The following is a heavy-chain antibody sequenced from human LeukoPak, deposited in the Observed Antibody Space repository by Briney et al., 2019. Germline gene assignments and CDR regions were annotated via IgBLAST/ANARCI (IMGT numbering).Heavy chain of an antibody. CDR3: ARVRDYYASSDYSDY. Sequence: ASVKVSCKASGYTFTSYAMHWVRQAPGQGLEWMGWISGYNAKTKYVQKFQGRITMTIDTSTTTAYMELRSLTSDDTAVYYYARVRDYYASSDYSDYWGQGTLVTVSS. CDR2: ISGYNAKT. J-gene: IGHJ4*02. CDR1: GYTFTSYA. D-gene: IGHD3-22*01. V-gene: IGHV1-18*01.